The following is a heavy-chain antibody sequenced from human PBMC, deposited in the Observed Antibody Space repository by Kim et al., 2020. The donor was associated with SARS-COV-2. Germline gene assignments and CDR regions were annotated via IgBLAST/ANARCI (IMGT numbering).Heavy chain of an antibody. D-gene: IGHD6-13*01. CDR3: AREPIAAAGSLDS. CDR1: GYTFTGYY. V-gene: IGHV1-2*06. J-gene: IGHJ4*02. CDR2: INPNSGGT. Sequence: ASVKVSCKASGYTFTGYYMHWVRQTPGQGLEWMGRINPNSGGTNYAQKFQGRVTMTRDTSISTAYMELSRLRSDDTAVYYCAREPIAAAGSLDSWGQGTLVTVSS.